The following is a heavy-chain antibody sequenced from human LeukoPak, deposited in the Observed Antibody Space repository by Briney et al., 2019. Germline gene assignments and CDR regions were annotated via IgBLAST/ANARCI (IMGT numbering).Heavy chain of an antibody. V-gene: IGHV1-69*05. D-gene: IGHD7-27*01. J-gene: IGHJ3*02. CDR1: GGTFSSYA. CDR2: IIPIFGTA. Sequence: ASVKVSCKASGGTFSSYAISWVRQAPGQGLEWMGGIIPIFGTANYAQKFQGRVTITTDESTSTAYMELSSLRSEDTAVYYCARLLGIGGTDAFDIWGQGTMVTVSS. CDR3: ARLLGIGGTDAFDI.